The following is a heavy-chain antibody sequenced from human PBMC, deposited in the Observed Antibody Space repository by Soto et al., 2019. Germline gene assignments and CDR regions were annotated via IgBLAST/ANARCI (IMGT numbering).Heavy chain of an antibody. V-gene: IGHV4-4*07. Sequence: QVQLQESGPGLVKPSETLSLTCTVSGDSMTKYYWSWIRQPAGKGLEWIGRIYTSGSTNYNPSLKSRVTMSIDTSNNHFSRNLKSVTAADTAMYYCARTVGAAYYFDFWGQGALVTVSS. D-gene: IGHD1-26*01. CDR2: IYTSGST. CDR1: GDSMTKYY. J-gene: IGHJ4*02. CDR3: ARTVGAAYYFDF.